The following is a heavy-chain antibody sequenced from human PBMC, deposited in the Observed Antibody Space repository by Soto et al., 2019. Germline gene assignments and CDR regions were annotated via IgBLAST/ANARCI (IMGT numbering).Heavy chain of an antibody. Sequence: QITLKESGPTQVKPTQSLTLTCSFSGFSLNTAGEGVGWVRQPPGGALEWLALIYWDDDERYSPSLKTRLTITKDPSKNQVVLIMTNMDPVVSASYYCAHSRNLITEDAQVGYFDYWGQGTLVTVSS. J-gene: IGHJ4*02. CDR1: GFSLNTAGEG. V-gene: IGHV2-5*02. D-gene: IGHD3-10*01. CDR3: AHSRNLITEDAQVGYFDY. CDR2: IYWDDDE.